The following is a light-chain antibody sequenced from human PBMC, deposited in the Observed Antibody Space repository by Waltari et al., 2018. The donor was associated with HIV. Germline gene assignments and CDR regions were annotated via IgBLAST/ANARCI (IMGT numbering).Light chain of an antibody. CDR3: QQFYSSWT. CDR1: QSVFSTSNGRNY. CDR2: WAS. Sequence: IVMTQSPGSLAVSLCDRATLTCKSSQSVFSTSNGRNYLAWYQQKAGQPPRLLISWASTRESGVPDRFSGSGYGADFTLTISSLQAEDVAVYFCQQFYSSWTFGQGTKVEMK. J-gene: IGKJ1*01. V-gene: IGKV4-1*01.